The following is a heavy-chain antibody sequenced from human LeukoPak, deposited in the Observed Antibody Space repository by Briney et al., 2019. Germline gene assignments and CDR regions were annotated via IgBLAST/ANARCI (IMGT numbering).Heavy chain of an antibody. V-gene: IGHV3-23*01. J-gene: IGHJ4*02. CDR2: ISGSGGGT. CDR3: AKDKAAPGYCTSDSCYSDY. Sequence: PGGSLRLSCAASGFTFNKAWMSWVRQAPGKGLEWVSGISGSGGGTYYADSVKGRFTISRDNSKNTLYLQMNSLRAEDTAVYYCAKDKAAPGYCTSDSCYSDYWGQGTLVTVSS. CDR1: GFTFNKAW. D-gene: IGHD2-15*01.